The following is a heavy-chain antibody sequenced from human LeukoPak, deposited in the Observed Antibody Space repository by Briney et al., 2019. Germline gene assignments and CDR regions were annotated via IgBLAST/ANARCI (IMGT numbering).Heavy chain of an antibody. Sequence: ASEKVSCKASGYTFTGYYMHWVRQGPGQGLEWMGWINPNSGGTNYAQKLQGRVTMTRDTSISTAYMELSRLRSDDTAVYYCARDPLNLITIFGVVTSEYFQHWGQGTLVTVSS. CDR1: GYTFTGYY. V-gene: IGHV1-2*02. CDR3: ARDPLNLITIFGVVTSEYFQH. CDR2: INPNSGGT. J-gene: IGHJ1*01. D-gene: IGHD3-3*01.